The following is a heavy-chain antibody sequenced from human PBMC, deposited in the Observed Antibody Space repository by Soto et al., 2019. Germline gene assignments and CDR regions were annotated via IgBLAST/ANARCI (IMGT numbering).Heavy chain of an antibody. CDR3: AKDTDYTAMVDHFEY. CDR2: ISGSGGST. Sequence: GGSLRRSCAASGFTFSSYAMSWVRQAPGKGLEWVSAISGSGGSTYYADSVKGRFTISRDNSKNTLYLQMNSLRAEDTAVYYCAKDTDYTAMVDHFEYWGQGPLVTVSS. CDR1: GFTFSSYA. V-gene: IGHV3-23*01. D-gene: IGHD5-18*01. J-gene: IGHJ4*02.